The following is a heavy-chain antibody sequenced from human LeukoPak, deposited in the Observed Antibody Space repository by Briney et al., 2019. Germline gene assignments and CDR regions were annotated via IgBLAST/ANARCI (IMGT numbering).Heavy chain of an antibody. Sequence: GGSLRLSCAASGFTFSSYAMSWVRQAPGKGLEWVSAISGSGGSTYYADSVKGRFTISRDNSKNTLYLQMNSLRAEDTAVYYCAKSGRPAGYSSSSGFYYYYYMDVWGKGTTVTVSS. CDR2: ISGSGGST. V-gene: IGHV3-23*01. CDR3: AKSGRPAGYSSSSGFYYYYYMDV. D-gene: IGHD6-6*01. J-gene: IGHJ6*03. CDR1: GFTFSSYA.